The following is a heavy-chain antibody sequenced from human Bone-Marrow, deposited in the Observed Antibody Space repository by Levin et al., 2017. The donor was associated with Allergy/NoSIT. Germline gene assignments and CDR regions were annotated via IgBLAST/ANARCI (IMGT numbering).Heavy chain of an antibody. J-gene: IGHJ4*02. CDR3: AKDTATLNFDY. CDR2: ISGSGGST. CDR1: GFTFSSYA. V-gene: IGHV3-23*01. Sequence: PSQTLSLTCAASGFTFSSYAMSWVRQAPGKGLEWVSAISGSGGSTYYADSVKGRFTISRDNSKNTLYLQMNSLRAEDTAVYYCAKDTATLNFDYWGQGTLVTVSS. D-gene: IGHD5-18*01.